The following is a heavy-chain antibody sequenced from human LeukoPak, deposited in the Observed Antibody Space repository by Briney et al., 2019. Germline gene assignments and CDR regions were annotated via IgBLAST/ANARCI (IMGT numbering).Heavy chain of an antibody. D-gene: IGHD3-10*01. V-gene: IGHV3-21*01. Sequence: GGSLRLSCAASGFTFSSYSMNWVRQAPGKGLEWVSSISSSSSYIYYADSVKGRFSISRDNAKNSLYLQMNSLRAEDTAVYYCARDRVTMVRGVPYYYYYGMDVWGKGTTVTVSS. J-gene: IGHJ6*04. CDR2: ISSSSSYI. CDR1: GFTFSSYS. CDR3: ARDRVTMVRGVPYYYYYGMDV.